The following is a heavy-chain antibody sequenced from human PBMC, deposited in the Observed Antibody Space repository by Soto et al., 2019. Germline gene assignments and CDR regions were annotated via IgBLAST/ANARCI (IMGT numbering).Heavy chain of an antibody. CDR3: AAGGTRWLHSPFDY. CDR2: FDPEDGET. D-gene: IGHD1-1*01. Sequence: QVQLVQSGAEVKKPGASVKVTCKVSGHTLSELSMHWVRQAPGKGLEWMGGFDPEDGETISAQEFQGRVTMTEDTSTDSTYMELSSLRFEDTAVYYCAAGGTRWLHSPFDYWGQGTLVTISS. V-gene: IGHV1-24*01. J-gene: IGHJ4*02. CDR1: GHTLSELS.